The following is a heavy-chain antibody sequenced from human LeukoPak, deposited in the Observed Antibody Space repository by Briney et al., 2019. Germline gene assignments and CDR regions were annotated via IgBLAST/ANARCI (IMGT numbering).Heavy chain of an antibody. D-gene: IGHD5-24*01. CDR1: GFTFDDYA. CDR3: AKDSGDGYNYDYFDY. CDR2: ISWNSGSI. J-gene: IGHJ4*02. Sequence: GGSLRLSCAASGFTFDDYAMHWVRQAPGKGLEWVSGISWNSGSIGYADSVKGRFTISRDNAENSLYLQMNSLRAEDTALYYCAKDSGDGYNYDYFDYWGQGTLVTVSS. V-gene: IGHV3-9*01.